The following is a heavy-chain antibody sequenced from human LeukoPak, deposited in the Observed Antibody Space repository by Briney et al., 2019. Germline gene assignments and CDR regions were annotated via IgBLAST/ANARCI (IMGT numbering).Heavy chain of an antibody. Sequence: ASVKVSCKASGYTFTSYYMHWVRQAPGQGLEWMGGIIPIFGTANYAQKFQGRVTITADESTSTAYMELSSLRSEDTAVYYCARRGGQYQLLQDHYYHGMDVWGQGTTVTVSS. CDR2: IIPIFGTA. D-gene: IGHD2-2*01. J-gene: IGHJ6*02. V-gene: IGHV1-69*13. CDR1: GYTFTSYY. CDR3: ARRGGQYQLLQDHYYHGMDV.